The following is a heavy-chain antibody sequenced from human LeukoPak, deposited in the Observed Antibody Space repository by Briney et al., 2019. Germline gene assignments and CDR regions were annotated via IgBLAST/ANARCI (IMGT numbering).Heavy chain of an antibody. Sequence: SQTLSLTCAVSGGSIRSGDYYWSWARQPPGKGLEWIGHIYYSGDTYYNPSLKSRVAISVDTSKNQFSLKLSSVPAADTAVYYWACVTCLYYFDFWGQGTLVTVSS. CDR3: ACVTCLYYFDF. D-gene: IGHD4-11*01. V-gene: IGHV4-30-4*01. J-gene: IGHJ4*02. CDR1: GGSIRSGDYY. CDR2: IYYSGDT.